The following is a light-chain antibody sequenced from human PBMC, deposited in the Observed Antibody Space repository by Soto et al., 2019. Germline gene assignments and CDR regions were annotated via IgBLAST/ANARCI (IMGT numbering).Light chain of an antibody. J-gene: IGLJ2*01. CDR2: SNN. Sequence: QSVLTQPPSVSGTPGQRVTISCSGSSSNIRGNTVNWYHQLPGTAPKLLIYSNNQRPSGVPDRFSGSKSGTSASLAISGLQPEDEAEYYCLLSYSGAYVVFGGGTKLTVL. CDR1: SSNIRGNT. V-gene: IGLV1-44*01. CDR3: LLSYSGAYVV.